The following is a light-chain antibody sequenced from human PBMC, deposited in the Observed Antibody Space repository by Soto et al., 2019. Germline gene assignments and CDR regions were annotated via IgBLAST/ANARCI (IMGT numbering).Light chain of an antibody. CDR3: QQRSNWPLT. V-gene: IGKV3-11*01. J-gene: IGKJ3*01. CDR1: QTVSSF. CDR2: DAS. Sequence: EIALTQSPGTLSLSPGERATLSCRASQTVSSFLAWYQQKPGQAPRLLIYDASNRATGIPARFSGSGSGTDFTLTISSLEPEDFAVYYCQQRSNWPLTFGPGTKVDIK.